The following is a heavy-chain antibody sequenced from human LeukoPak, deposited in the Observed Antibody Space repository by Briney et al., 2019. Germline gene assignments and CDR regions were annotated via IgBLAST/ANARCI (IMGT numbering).Heavy chain of an antibody. Sequence: PSETLSLTCSVSGYSISSGYYWGWIRQPPGKGLEWIGSIYHSGSTYYNPSLKSRVTISLDTSKNQFSLKLTSVTAADTAVYYCARSQWLGPPLGYWGQGTLVTVSS. CDR2: IYHSGST. CDR3: ARSQWLGPPLGY. CDR1: GYSISSGYY. J-gene: IGHJ4*02. D-gene: IGHD6-19*01. V-gene: IGHV4-38-2*02.